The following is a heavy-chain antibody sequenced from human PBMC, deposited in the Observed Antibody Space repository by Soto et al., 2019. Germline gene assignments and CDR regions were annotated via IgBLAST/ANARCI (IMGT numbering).Heavy chain of an antibody. D-gene: IGHD3-10*01. J-gene: IGHJ6*02. CDR2: INPNSGGT. CDR3: ARDRGSETGHYYYGMDV. CDR1: GYTFTGYY. V-gene: IGHV1-2*04. Sequence: ASVKVSCKASGYTFTGYYMHWVRQAPGQGLEWMGWINPNSGGTNYAQKFQGWVTMTRDTSISTAYMELSRLRSDDTAVYYCARDRGSETGHYYYGMDVWGQGTTVTVSS.